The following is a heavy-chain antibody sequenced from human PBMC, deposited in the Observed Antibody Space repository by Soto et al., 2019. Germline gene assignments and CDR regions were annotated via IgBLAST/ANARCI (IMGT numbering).Heavy chain of an antibody. CDR2: ISYDGSNK. D-gene: IGHD2-15*01. CDR1: GFTFSNYG. Sequence: QVPLVESGGGVVQPGRSLRLSCVASGFTFSNYGMHWVRQAPGRGLEWMAVISYDGSNKNYADSVKGRFTISRDNSKNTLYLQMNSLRDEDTAVYYCAKDPGYCSGGSCTGYFDYWGQGTLVTVSS. V-gene: IGHV3-30*18. CDR3: AKDPGYCSGGSCTGYFDY. J-gene: IGHJ4*02.